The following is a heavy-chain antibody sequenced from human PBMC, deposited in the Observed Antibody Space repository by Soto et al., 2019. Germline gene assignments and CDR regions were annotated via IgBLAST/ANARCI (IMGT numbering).Heavy chain of an antibody. J-gene: IGHJ4*02. CDR3: ASDLNRLFEEDFRGIPAY. V-gene: IGHV1-18*01. CDR1: GYTFTSYG. CDR2: IGTYNGNT. Sequence: ASVKVSCKTSGYTFTSYGISWVRQAPGQGLEWMGWIGTYNGNTNYAQKLQGRVTLTTDTSTSTAYMELRSLRSDDTAVYYCASDLNRLFEEDFRGIPAYWGQGTLVTVSS. D-gene: IGHD2-15*01.